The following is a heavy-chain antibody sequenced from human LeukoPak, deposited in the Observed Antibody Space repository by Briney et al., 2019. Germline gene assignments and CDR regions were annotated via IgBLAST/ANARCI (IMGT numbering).Heavy chain of an antibody. J-gene: IGHJ3*02. D-gene: IGHD3-9*01. CDR3: ARHAPGNFDWLFLDAFDI. CDR1: GFTFSSYG. V-gene: IGHV3-30*03. Sequence: GRSLRLSCAASGFTFSSYGMHWVRQAPGKGLEWVAVISYDGSNKYYADSVKGRFTISRDNSKNTLYLQMNSLRAEDTAVYYCARHAPGNFDWLFLDAFDIWGQGTMVTVSS. CDR2: ISYDGSNK.